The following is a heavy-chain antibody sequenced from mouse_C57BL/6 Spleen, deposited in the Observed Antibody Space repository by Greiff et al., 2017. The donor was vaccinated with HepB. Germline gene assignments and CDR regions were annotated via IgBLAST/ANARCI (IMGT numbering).Heavy chain of an antibody. D-gene: IGHD2-1*01. Sequence: EVQGVESGGGLVKPGGSLKLSCAASGFTFSDYGMHWVRQAPEKGLEWVAYISSGSSTIYYADTVKGRFTISRDNAKNTLFLQMTSLRSENTAMYYCARSGNYEAWFAYWGQGTLVTVSA. J-gene: IGHJ3*01. CDR1: GFTFSDYG. V-gene: IGHV5-17*01. CDR3: ARSGNYEAWFAY. CDR2: ISSGSSTI.